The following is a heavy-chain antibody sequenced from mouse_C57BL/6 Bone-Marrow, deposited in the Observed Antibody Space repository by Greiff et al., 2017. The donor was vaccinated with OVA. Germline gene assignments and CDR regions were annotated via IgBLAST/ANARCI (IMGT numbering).Heavy chain of an antibody. CDR2: IYPGDGDT. Sequence: QVQLQQSGAELVKPGASVKISCKASGYAFSSYWMNWVKQRPGKGLEWIGQIYPGDGDTNYNGKFKGKATLTADKSSSTAYMQLSSLTSEDSAVYFCARGGLLRGWYFDVWGTGTTVTVSS. D-gene: IGHD2-3*01. V-gene: IGHV1-80*01. CDR3: ARGGLLRGWYFDV. J-gene: IGHJ1*03. CDR1: GYAFSSYW.